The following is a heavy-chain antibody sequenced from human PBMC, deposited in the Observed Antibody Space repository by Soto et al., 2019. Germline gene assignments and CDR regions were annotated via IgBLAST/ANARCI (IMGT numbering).Heavy chain of an antibody. Sequence: EVQLVESGGGLGKPGGSLRLSCAASGFTFSSYSMNWVRQAPGKGLDWVSSISSSSSYIYYADSVKGRFTISRDNAKNSMYMQMNSLRAEDTAVYYCARDRIEHSYGRGAFDIWGQGTMVTVSS. CDR2: ISSSSSYI. CDR1: GFTFSSYS. V-gene: IGHV3-21*01. D-gene: IGHD5-18*01. J-gene: IGHJ3*02. CDR3: ARDRIEHSYGRGAFDI.